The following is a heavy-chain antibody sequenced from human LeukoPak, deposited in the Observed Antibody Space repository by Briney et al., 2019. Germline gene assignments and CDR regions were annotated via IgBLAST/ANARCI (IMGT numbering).Heavy chain of an antibody. D-gene: IGHD2-15*01. V-gene: IGHV1-18*01. CDR2: ISGINTNT. Sequence: ASVKVSCKASGYTFSNYGIHWVRQAPGHGLEWMGWISGINTNTNYAQKVQGRVTMTADTSTATAYMELRSLRSDDTAVYYCARDNGYCSGGRCYPNFGYWGQGTLVTVSS. CDR1: GYTFSNYG. J-gene: IGHJ4*02. CDR3: ARDNGYCSGGRCYPNFGY.